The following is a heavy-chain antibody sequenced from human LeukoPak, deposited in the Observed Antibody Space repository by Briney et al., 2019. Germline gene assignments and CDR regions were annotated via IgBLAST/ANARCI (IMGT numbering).Heavy chain of an antibody. J-gene: IGHJ3*02. CDR3: ASPTPQYSGYDWGAFDI. CDR2: ISYGGSNK. CDR1: GFTFSSYA. D-gene: IGHD5-12*01. Sequence: GGSLRLSCAASGFTFSSYAMHWVRQAPGKGLEWVAVISYGGSNKYYADSVKGRFTISRDNSKNTLYLQMNSLRAEDTAVYYCASPTPQYSGYDWGAFDIWGQGTMVAVSS. V-gene: IGHV3-30*04.